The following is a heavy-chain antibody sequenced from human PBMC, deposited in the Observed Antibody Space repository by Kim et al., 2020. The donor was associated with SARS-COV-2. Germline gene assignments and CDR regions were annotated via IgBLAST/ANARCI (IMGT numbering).Heavy chain of an antibody. D-gene: IGHD6-19*01. Sequence: SQKFPGRVTLTRDTSASTAYMELSSLRSEDTAVYYCASGGGIAVAGKADYWGQGTLVTVSS. CDR3: ASGGGIAVAGKADY. V-gene: IGHV1-3*01. J-gene: IGHJ4*02.